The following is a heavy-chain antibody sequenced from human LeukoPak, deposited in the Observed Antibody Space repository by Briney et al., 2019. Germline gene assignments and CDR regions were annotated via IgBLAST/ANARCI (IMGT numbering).Heavy chain of an antibody. V-gene: IGHV3-66*01. D-gene: IGHD6-13*01. Sequence: PGGSLRLSCAASGFTVSSNYMSWVRQAPGKGLEWVSVIYSGGSTYYADSVKGRFTISRDNSKNTLYLQMNSLRAEDTAVYYCSAAGKRSPFDYWGQGTLVTVSS. CDR3: SAAGKRSPFDY. CDR1: GFTVSSNY. CDR2: IYSGGST. J-gene: IGHJ4*02.